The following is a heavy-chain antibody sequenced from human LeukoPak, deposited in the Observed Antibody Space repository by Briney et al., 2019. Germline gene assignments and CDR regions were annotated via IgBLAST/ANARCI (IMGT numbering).Heavy chain of an antibody. V-gene: IGHV4-39*07. Sequence: SETLSLTCTVSGGSISSSSYYWGWIRQPPGKGLEWIGSIYYSGSTYYNPSLKSRVTISVDTSKNQFSLKLSSVTAADTAVYYCARFLSPLRYFDYWGQGTLVTVSS. CDR1: GGSISSSSYY. CDR2: IYYSGST. CDR3: ARFLSPLRYFDY. J-gene: IGHJ4*02. D-gene: IGHD2/OR15-2a*01.